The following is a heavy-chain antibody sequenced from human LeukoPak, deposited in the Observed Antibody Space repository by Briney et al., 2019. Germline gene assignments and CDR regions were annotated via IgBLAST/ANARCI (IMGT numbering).Heavy chain of an antibody. J-gene: IGHJ4*02. CDR2: INHSGST. Sequence: PSETLSLTCAVYGGSFSGYYWSWIRQPPGKGLEWIGEINHSGSTNYNPSLKSRVTISVDTSKNQFSLKLSSVTAADTAVYYCARHYSFLNYFDYWGQGTLVTVSS. CDR3: ARHYSFLNYFDY. D-gene: IGHD2-21*01. V-gene: IGHV4-34*01. CDR1: GGSFSGYY.